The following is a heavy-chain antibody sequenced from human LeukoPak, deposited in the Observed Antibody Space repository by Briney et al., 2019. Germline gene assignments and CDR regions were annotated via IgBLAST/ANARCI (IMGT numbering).Heavy chain of an antibody. CDR1: DDSLTSGNYY. J-gene: IGHJ4*02. CDR3: ARAASTSGTYYTEDY. D-gene: IGHD3-10*01. V-gene: IGHV4-61*01. CDR2: VYSSGST. Sequence: SETLSLTCSVSDDSLTSGNYYWTWHRQPPGKGLEWVGYVYSSGSTNYNPSLKSRVNISLDKSKKQFSLRLSSVTAADTAVYYCARAASTSGTYYTEDYWGQGTLVTVSS.